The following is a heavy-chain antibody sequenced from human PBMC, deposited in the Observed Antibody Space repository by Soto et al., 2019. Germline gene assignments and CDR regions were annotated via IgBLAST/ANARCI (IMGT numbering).Heavy chain of an antibody. Sequence: SETLSLTCTVSGGSISSYYWSWIRQPPGKGLEWIGYIYYSGSTNYNPSLKSRVTISVDTSKNQFSLKLSSVTAADTAVYYCARHAINDYGEYGYYFDYWGQGTLVTVSS. CDR1: GGSISSYY. CDR2: IYYSGST. D-gene: IGHD4-17*01. CDR3: ARHAINDYGEYGYYFDY. J-gene: IGHJ4*02. V-gene: IGHV4-59*08.